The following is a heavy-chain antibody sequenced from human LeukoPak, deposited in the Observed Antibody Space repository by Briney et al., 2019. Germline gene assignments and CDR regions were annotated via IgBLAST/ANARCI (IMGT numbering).Heavy chain of an antibody. CDR2: IYYSGTT. D-gene: IGHD6-13*01. CDR3: ARVRQQYGTFDF. Sequence: PSETLSLTCTVSGGSISIGGYYWSWIRQHPEKGLEWIGYIYYSGTTYYNPSLKSRVTISVDTSKSQFSLKVTFVTAADSAVYYCARVRQQYGTFDFWGQGTMVTVSS. J-gene: IGHJ3*01. CDR1: GGSISIGGYY. V-gene: IGHV4-31*03.